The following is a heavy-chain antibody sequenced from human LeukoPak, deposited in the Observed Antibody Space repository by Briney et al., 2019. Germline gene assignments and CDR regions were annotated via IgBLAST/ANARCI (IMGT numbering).Heavy chain of an antibody. J-gene: IGHJ5*02. CDR3: ATFPVAGTSDWFDP. CDR2: ISGRTGGT. V-gene: IGHV3-23*01. CDR1: GFTFNTNA. D-gene: IGHD6-19*01. Sequence: GGSLRLSCAASGFTFNTNAMSWVRQAPGKGLEWVSAISGRTGGTYYADSVKGRFTISRDNSKSTLYLQMDSLRAEDTAVYYCATFPVAGTSDWFDPWGQGTLVTVSS.